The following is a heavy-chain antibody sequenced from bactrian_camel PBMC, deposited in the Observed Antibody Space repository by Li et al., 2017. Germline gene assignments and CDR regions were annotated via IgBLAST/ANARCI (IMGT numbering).Heavy chain of an antibody. Sequence: VQLVESGGGSVQAGETLRLSCSASGFTFDERDMGWYRQGSGLDCDLVASITRDGRTATDDSVKGRFTIPQDNAKNTLHLQLNSLKTEDTAMYYCAKDLGPWMVAMGGMDYWGKGTQVTVS. V-gene: IGHV3S55*01. J-gene: IGHJ7*01. D-gene: IGHD3*01. CDR1: GFTFDERD. CDR2: ITRDGRT.